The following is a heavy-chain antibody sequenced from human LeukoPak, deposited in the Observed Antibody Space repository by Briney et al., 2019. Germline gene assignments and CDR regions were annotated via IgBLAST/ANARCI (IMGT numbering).Heavy chain of an antibody. CDR1: GLSFSSHW. CDR3: AELGITMIGGV. J-gene: IGHJ6*04. V-gene: IGHV3-7*01. CDR2: IKQDGSRQ. Sequence: PGGSLRLSCTASGLSFSSHWINWVRQAPGKGLEWVANIKQDGSRQFYADSVKGRFTISRDNAKSSLYLQMDSLRAEDTAMYYGAELGITMIGGVWGKGTTVTISS. D-gene: IGHD3-10*02.